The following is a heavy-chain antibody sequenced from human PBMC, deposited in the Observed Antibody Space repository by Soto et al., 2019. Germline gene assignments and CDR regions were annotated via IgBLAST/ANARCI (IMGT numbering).Heavy chain of an antibody. Sequence: EVQLVESGGGLVQPGGSLRLSCAASGFTFSSYWMHWVRQAPVKGLVWVSRINSDGSSTSYADSVKGRFTISRDNAKNTLYLQMNSLRAEDTAMYYCAREYSSSRYFDYWGQGTLVTVSS. V-gene: IGHV3-74*01. D-gene: IGHD6-13*01. CDR2: INSDGSST. J-gene: IGHJ4*02. CDR3: AREYSSSRYFDY. CDR1: GFTFSSYW.